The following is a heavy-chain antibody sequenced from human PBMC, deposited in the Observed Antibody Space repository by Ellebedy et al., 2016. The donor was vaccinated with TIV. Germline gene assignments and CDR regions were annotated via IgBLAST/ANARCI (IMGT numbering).Heavy chain of an antibody. J-gene: IGHJ4*02. V-gene: IGHV1-2*02. CDR1: GYTLSDYY. Sequence: AASVKVSCKASGYTLSDYYLNWVRPAPGQGLEWMGWINPHTGGTNYAQKFQGRVTMTRDTYINTAYMELSNLGPDDPAVYFCARDGRDYYDSSVLDYWGQGSLVTVSS. D-gene: IGHD3-22*01. CDR3: ARDGRDYYDSSVLDY. CDR2: INPHTGGT.